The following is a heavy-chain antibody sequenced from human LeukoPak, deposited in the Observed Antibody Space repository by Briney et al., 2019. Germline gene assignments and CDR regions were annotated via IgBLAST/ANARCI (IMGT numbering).Heavy chain of an antibody. CDR1: RFTFSSYW. D-gene: IGHD6-19*01. J-gene: IGHJ5*02. CDR3: ARVPRYSSGWYGFDA. V-gene: IGHV3-74*01. Sequence: PGGSLRLSCAASRFTFSSYWMHWLRQAPGKGLVGVSRINSDGRSTSYTDSVKGRFTTYRDNDKNTLSLQMNSLRAEDTAVYYCARVPRYSSGWYGFDAWGQGTLVTVSS. CDR2: INSDGRST.